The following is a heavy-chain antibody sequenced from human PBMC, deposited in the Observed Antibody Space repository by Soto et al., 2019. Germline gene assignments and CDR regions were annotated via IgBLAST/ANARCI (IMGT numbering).Heavy chain of an antibody. V-gene: IGHV1-18*04. CDR2: ISAYNGNT. CDR1: GYTFTSYG. CDR3: AREGIITIFGVVRENWFDP. D-gene: IGHD3-3*01. Sequence: QVQLVQSGAEVKKPGASVKVFCKASGYTFTSYGISWVRQAPGQGLEWMGWISAYNGNTNYAQKLQGRVTMTTDTSTSTAYMELRSLRSDDTAVYYCAREGIITIFGVVRENWFDPWGQGTLVTVSS. J-gene: IGHJ5*02.